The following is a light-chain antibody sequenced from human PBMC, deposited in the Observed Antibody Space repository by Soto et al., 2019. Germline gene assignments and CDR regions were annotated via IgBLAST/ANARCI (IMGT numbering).Light chain of an antibody. CDR3: SSYTSNNTPV. V-gene: IGLV2-11*01. J-gene: IGLJ2*01. Sequence: QSALTQPRSVSGSPGQSVTISCTGTSSDVGGYNYVSWYQQHPGKAPKLMLYDVTQRPSGVPDRFAGSKSGNTASLTISGLQAEDEADYYCSSYTSNNTPVFGGGTQLTVL. CDR1: SSDVGGYNY. CDR2: DVT.